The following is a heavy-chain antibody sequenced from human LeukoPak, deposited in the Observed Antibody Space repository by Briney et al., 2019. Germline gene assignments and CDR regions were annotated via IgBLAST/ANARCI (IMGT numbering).Heavy chain of an antibody. Sequence: GGSLRLSCAASGFTFSSYDMNWVRQAPGKGLEWVSAISGSGGSTYYADSVKGRFTISRDNSKNTLYLQMNSLRAEDTAVYYCARAMVREIQPDYWGQGTLVTVSS. CDR1: GFTFSSYD. CDR3: ARAMVREIQPDY. CDR2: ISGSGGST. J-gene: IGHJ4*02. V-gene: IGHV3-23*01. D-gene: IGHD3-10*01.